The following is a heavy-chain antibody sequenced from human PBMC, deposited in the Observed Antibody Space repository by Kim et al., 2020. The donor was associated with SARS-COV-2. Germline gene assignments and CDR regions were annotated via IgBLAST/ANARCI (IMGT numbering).Heavy chain of an antibody. CDR1: GYTFTTYT. CDR2: INAGIGNT. J-gene: IGHJ4*02. V-gene: IGHV1-3*01. Sequence: ASVKVSCKASGYTFTTYTVHWVRQAPGQSLEWMGWINAGIGNTKYSQKFQGRLTITRDTSASTAYMDLSSLGPEDTAMYYCARDRGLYSGYDLDYWGQGTLVTVSS. D-gene: IGHD5-12*01. CDR3: ARDRGLYSGYDLDY.